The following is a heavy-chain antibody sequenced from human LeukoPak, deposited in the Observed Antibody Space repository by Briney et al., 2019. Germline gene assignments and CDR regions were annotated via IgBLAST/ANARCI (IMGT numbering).Heavy chain of an antibody. CDR3: ARDQTGLNDILTGDPDY. J-gene: IGHJ4*02. CDR2: ISSSGSSI. V-gene: IGHV3-11*04. D-gene: IGHD3-9*01. Sequence: PGGSLRLSCAASGFTFSDYYMNWIRQAPGKGLEWVSYISSSGSSIYYADSVKGRFTSSRDNAKNTLYLQMNSLRAEDTAVYYCARDQTGLNDILTGDPDYWGQGTLVTVSS. CDR1: GFTFSDYY.